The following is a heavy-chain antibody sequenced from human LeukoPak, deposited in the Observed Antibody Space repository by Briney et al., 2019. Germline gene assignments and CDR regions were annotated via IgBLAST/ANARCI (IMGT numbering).Heavy chain of an antibody. CDR1: GGSFSGYY. D-gene: IGHD3-3*01. CDR2: INHSGST. V-gene: IGHV4-34*01. CDR3: AGRERITIFGVVTEDY. J-gene: IGHJ4*02. Sequence: KPSETLSLTCAVYGGSFSGYYWSWIRQPPGKGLEWIGEINHSGSTNYNPSLKSRVTISVDTSKNQFSLKLSSVTAADTAVYECAGRERITIFGVVTEDYWGQGTLVTVSS.